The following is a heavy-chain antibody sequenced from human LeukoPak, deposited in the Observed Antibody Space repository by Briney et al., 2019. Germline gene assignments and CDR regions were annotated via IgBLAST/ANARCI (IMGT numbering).Heavy chain of an antibody. D-gene: IGHD3-9*01. Sequence: ASVKVSCKASGYTFTSYGINWVRQATGQGLEWMGWMNPNSGDTGYAQKFQGRVTMTRNTSINTAYMELSSLRSEDTAVYYCARAHTDYNILTGYYEFDYWGQGTLVTVSS. CDR2: MNPNSGDT. V-gene: IGHV1-8*02. J-gene: IGHJ4*02. CDR1: GYTFTSYG. CDR3: ARAHTDYNILTGYYEFDY.